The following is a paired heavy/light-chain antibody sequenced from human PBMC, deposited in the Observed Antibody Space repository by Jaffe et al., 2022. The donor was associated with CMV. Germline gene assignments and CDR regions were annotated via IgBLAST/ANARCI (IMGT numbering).Light chain of an antibody. V-gene: IGLV2-8*01. CDR2: EVT. Sequence: QSALTQPPSASGSPGQSVTISCTGTSSDVGGYKYVSWYQQHPGKAPKLMIYEVTRRPSGVPDRFSGSKSGNTASLTVSGLQAEDEADYYCGSYAGSNNFVFGTGTKVTVL. CDR3: GSYAGSNNFV. J-gene: IGLJ1*01. CDR1: SSDVGGYKY.
Heavy chain of an antibody. V-gene: IGHV4-31*04. CDR3: AFSPGYNFDY. CDR1: GGSTSSGGYY. CDR2: IYYSGTT. Sequence: QVRLKESGPGLVTPSQTLSLTCTVAGGSTSSGGYYWSWIRQHPGTGLEWIGYIYYSGTTYYNPSLKSRVTISLDTSKKQISLKLISVTVADTAVYYCAFSPGYNFDYWGQGTLVTVSS. D-gene: IGHD2-2*02. J-gene: IGHJ4*02.